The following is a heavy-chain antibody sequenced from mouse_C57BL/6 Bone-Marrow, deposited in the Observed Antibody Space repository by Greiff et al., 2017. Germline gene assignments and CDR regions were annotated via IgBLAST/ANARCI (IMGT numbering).Heavy chain of an antibody. D-gene: IGHD1-1*01. CDR2: ISYSGST. CDR1: GYSITSGYD. CDR3: ARDRVYYGSSYWFAY. V-gene: IGHV3-1*01. Sequence: EVQLQQSGPGLVKPSQSLSLTCTVTGYSITSGYDWHWIRPFPGTNLEWMGYISYSGSTNYNPSLKSRISITHDTSKNHFFLKLNSVTTEDTATYYCARDRVYYGSSYWFAYWGQGTLVTVSA. J-gene: IGHJ3*01.